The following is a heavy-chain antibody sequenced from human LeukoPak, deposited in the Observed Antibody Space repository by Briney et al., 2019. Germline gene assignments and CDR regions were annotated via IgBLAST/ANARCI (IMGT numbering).Heavy chain of an antibody. D-gene: IGHD7-27*01. CDR1: GFTVSSNY. V-gene: IGHV3-66*01. CDR2: IYSGGST. Sequence: PGGSLRLSCAASGFTVSSNYMSWVRQAPGKGLEWVSVIYSGGSTYYADSVKGRFTISRDNAKNSLYLQMNSLRAEDTAVYYCARKGDFLTGVDYYHYYGMDVWGQGTTVTVSS. J-gene: IGHJ6*02. CDR3: ARKGDFLTGVDYYHYYGMDV.